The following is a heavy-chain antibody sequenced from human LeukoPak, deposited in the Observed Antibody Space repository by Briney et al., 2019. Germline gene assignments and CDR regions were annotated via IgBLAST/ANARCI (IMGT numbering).Heavy chain of an antibody. CDR1: GFDFSSNW. CDR2: IKGDGIST. D-gene: IGHD3-9*01. J-gene: IGHJ6*02. CDR3: AKSYDILTGFPDYYYYYGMDV. Sequence: GGSLRLSCAASGFDFSSNWMHWVRHAPGQGLVWVSRIKGDGISTNYADSVKGRFTISRDIAKNTLYLQMNSLRAEDTAVYYCAKSYDILTGFPDYYYYYGMDVWGQGTTVTVSS. V-gene: IGHV3-74*01.